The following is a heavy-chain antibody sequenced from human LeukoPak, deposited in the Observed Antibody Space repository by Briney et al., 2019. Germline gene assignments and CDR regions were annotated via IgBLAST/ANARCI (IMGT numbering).Heavy chain of an antibody. Sequence: SVKVSCKASGGTFIHYSISWVRQAPGQGLEWMGGIIPVFGTTNYAQKFQGRVTITTDESTSTAYLELSSLRSEDTAVYYCARDHTLNYDFWSGSKGNAFDIWGQGTMVTVSS. V-gene: IGHV1-69*05. J-gene: IGHJ3*02. D-gene: IGHD3-3*01. CDR3: ARDHTLNYDFWSGSKGNAFDI. CDR2: IIPVFGTT. CDR1: GGTFIHYS.